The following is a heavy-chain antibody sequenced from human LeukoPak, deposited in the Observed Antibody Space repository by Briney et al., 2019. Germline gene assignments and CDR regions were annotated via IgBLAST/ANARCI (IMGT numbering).Heavy chain of an antibody. CDR1: GYSISSFY. CDR3: ARGTLYSGWSYYFDS. D-gene: IGHD6-19*01. J-gene: IGHJ4*02. V-gene: IGHV4-4*07. CDR2: IYTSGST. Sequence: PSETLSLTCTVSGYSISSFYWSWIRQPAGKGLEWIGRIYTSGSTKYNPSLKSRVTMSVDTSKNQFSLKLTSVTAADTAVYYCARGTLYSGWSYYFDSWGQGTLVTVSS.